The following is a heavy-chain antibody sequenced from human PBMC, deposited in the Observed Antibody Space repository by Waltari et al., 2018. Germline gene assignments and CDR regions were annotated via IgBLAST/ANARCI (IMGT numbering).Heavy chain of an antibody. V-gene: IGHV3-23*01. J-gene: IGHJ5*02. CDR1: GFTFSSYA. CDR2: SSGSGGST. D-gene: IGHD2-15*01. Sequence: EVQLLESGGGLVQPGGSLRLSCAASGFTFSSYAMSWVRQAPGRGLEWVSASSGSGGSTYYADSVKGRFTISRDNSKNALYLQMNSLRSEDTAVYYCAKVRVGVVAAIMGWFDPWGQGTLVTVSS. CDR3: AKVRVGVVAAIMGWFDP.